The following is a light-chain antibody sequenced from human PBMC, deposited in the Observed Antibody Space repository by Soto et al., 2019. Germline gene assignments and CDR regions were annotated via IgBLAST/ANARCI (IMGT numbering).Light chain of an antibody. Sequence: QSALTQPASVSGSPGQSITISCIGTGTDVGGYKYVSWYQQHPVKAPKLLIYDVSERPSGFSNHFSGSKSGNTASLTISGLQAEDEADYYCTSYTSSNTLVFGTGTKVTVL. CDR1: GTDVGGYKY. CDR3: TSYTSSNTLV. V-gene: IGLV2-14*03. J-gene: IGLJ1*01. CDR2: DVS.